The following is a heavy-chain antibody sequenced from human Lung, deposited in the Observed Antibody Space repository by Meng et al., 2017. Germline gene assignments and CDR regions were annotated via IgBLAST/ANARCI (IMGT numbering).Heavy chain of an antibody. CDR1: GGSFSGYY. D-gene: IGHD3-9*01. V-gene: IGHV4-34*01. Sequence: QVQLQQWGAGLLKPSETLSRTCAAYGGSFSGYYWSWIRQPPGKGLEWIGEINHSGSTNYNPSLKSRVTISVDTSKNQFSLKLSSVTAADTAVYYCARGYDILTGPPLDYWGQGTLVTVSS. CDR3: ARGYDILTGPPLDY. J-gene: IGHJ4*02. CDR2: INHSGST.